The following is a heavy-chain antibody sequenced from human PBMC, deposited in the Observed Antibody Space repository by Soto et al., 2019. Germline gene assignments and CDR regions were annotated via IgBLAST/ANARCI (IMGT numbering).Heavy chain of an antibody. J-gene: IGHJ4*02. CDR1: GYTVTVLA. Sequence: ASVKVSCKVSGYTVTVLAIHWVLQAPGKGLEWMGGFDPEDGETIYAQKFQGRVTMTEDTSTDTAYMELSSLRSEDTAVYYCATLTYNWNEMYYFDYWGQGTLVTVSS. D-gene: IGHD1-1*01. CDR2: FDPEDGET. CDR3: ATLTYNWNEMYYFDY. V-gene: IGHV1-24*01.